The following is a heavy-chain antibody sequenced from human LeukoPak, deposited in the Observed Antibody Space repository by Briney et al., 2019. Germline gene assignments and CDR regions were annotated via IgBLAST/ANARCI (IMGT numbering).Heavy chain of an antibody. CDR2: ISYDGGNK. V-gene: IGHV3-30*18. D-gene: IGHD5-18*01. J-gene: IGHJ4*02. CDR1: GFTFSSYG. Sequence: GGSLRLSCAASGFTFSSYGMHWVRQAPGKGLEWVAVISYDGGNKYYADSVKGRFTISRDNSKNTLYLQMNSLRAEDTAVYYCAKDGGYSYGFAHPFDYWGQGTLVTVSS. CDR3: AKDGGYSYGFAHPFDY.